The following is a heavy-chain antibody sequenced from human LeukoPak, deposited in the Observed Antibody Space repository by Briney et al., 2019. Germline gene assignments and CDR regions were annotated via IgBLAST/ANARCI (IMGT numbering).Heavy chain of an antibody. CDR1: GFTFSSYG. D-gene: IGHD3-10*01. CDR2: IWYDGSNK. J-gene: IGHJ4*02. V-gene: IGHV3-33*06. Sequence: GGSLRLSCAASGFTFSSYGMHWVRQAPGKGLEWVAVIWYDGSNKYYADSVKGRFTISRDNSKNTLYLQMNSLRAEDTAVYYCAKQTITMVREVVGEGLDYWGQGTLVTVSS. CDR3: AKQTITMVREVVGEGLDY.